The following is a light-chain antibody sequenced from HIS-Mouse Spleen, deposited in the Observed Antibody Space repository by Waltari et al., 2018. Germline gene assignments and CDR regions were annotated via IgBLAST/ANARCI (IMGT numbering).Light chain of an antibody. Sequence: GDTIPITCRASQGISSYLAWYQQKPGKAPKLLIYAASTLQSGVPSRFSGSGSGTEFTLTISSLQPEDFATYYCQQLNSYPPTFGQGTKVEIK. J-gene: IGKJ1*01. V-gene: IGKV1-9*01. CDR2: AAS. CDR3: QQLNSYPPT. CDR1: QGISSY.